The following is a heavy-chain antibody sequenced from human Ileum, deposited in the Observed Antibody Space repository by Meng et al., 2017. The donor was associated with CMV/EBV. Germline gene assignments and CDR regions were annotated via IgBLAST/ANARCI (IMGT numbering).Heavy chain of an antibody. D-gene: IGHD5-18*01. Sequence: ASVKVSCKASGYTFTSYGVNWVRQAPGQGLEWMGWMSAYNGNTNYAQNLQDRVTMTTDTSTSTAYMGLRSLRSDDTAVYYCARWGKVETDMVTTDYWGQGALVTVSS. CDR1: GYTFTSYG. CDR2: MSAYNGNT. J-gene: IGHJ4*02. CDR3: ARWGKVETDMVTTDY. V-gene: IGHV1-18*01.